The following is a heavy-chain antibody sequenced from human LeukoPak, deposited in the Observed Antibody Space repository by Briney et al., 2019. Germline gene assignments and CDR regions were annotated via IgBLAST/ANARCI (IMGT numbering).Heavy chain of an antibody. D-gene: IGHD2-2*01. CDR1: GFTFSSYS. Sequence: PGGSLRLSCAASGFTFSSYSMNWVRQAPGKGLEWVSSISSSSSYIYYADSVKGRFTISRDNAKNSLYLQMNSLRAEDTAVYYCARAHATSIVVVPAAYSDYWGQGTLVTVSS. CDR3: ARAHATSIVVVPAAYSDY. J-gene: IGHJ4*02. CDR2: ISSSSSYI. V-gene: IGHV3-21*01.